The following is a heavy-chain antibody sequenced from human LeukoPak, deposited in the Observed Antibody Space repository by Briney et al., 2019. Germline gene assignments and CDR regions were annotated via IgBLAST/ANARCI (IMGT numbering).Heavy chain of an antibody. CDR1: GFTFSSYW. Sequence: GGSLRLSCAASGFTFSSYWMHWVRRAPGKGLEWVAGISDSGGSTKYADSVKGRFTIARDNRKNTLYLQMNSLRAEDTAVYFCAKRGLVIRVILVGFHKEAYYFDSWGQGALVTVSS. V-gene: IGHV3-23*01. CDR2: ISDSGGST. D-gene: IGHD3/OR15-3a*01. J-gene: IGHJ4*02. CDR3: AKRGLVIRVILVGFHKEAYYFDS.